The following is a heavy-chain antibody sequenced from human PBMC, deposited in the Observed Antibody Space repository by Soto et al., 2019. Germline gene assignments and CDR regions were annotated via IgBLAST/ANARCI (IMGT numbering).Heavy chain of an antibody. CDR2: IWYDGTNY. Sequence: QVQLVESGGGVVQPGRSLRLSCAASGFKFSTYGMHWVRQAPGKGLEWVAFIWYDGTNYNYLASVKGRFTISRDNSKNTLSLQMNSLRAEDTAVYYCARDVSYDDNNSYTPSFDYWGQGTLVTVSS. J-gene: IGHJ4*02. CDR3: ARDVSYDDNNSYTPSFDY. V-gene: IGHV3-33*01. D-gene: IGHD3-9*01. CDR1: GFKFSTYG.